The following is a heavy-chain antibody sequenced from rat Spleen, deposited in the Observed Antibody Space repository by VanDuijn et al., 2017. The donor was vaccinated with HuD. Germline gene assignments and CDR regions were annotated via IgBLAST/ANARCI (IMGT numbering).Heavy chain of an antibody. Sequence: EEELVESGGGLVQPGRSMKLSCAVSGFTFTKYGMAWVRQAPTKGLEWVASISTSGDSTYYSDFVKGRFTISRDNAKTTLYLQMDSLRSEDTATYYCARHNVTTGVYWGQGVMVTVSS. CDR3: ARHNVTTGVY. CDR1: GFTFTKYG. CDR2: ISTSGDST. J-gene: IGHJ2*01. D-gene: IGHD1-10*01. V-gene: IGHV5-25*01.